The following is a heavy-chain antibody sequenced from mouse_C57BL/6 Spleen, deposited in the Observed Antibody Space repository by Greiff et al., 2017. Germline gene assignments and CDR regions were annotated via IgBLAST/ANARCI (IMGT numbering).Heavy chain of an antibody. CDR2: IDPETGGT. D-gene: IGHD1-1*01. V-gene: IGHV1-15*01. CDR1: GYTFTDYE. J-gene: IGHJ3*01. CDR3: TRRGCGSGYDWFAY. Sequence: VQLQQSGAELVRPGASVTLSCKASGYTFTDYEMHWVKQTPVHGLEWIGAIDPETGGTAYNQKFKGKAILTADKSSSTAYMELRSLTSEDSAVYYCTRRGCGSGYDWFAYWGQGTLVTVSA.